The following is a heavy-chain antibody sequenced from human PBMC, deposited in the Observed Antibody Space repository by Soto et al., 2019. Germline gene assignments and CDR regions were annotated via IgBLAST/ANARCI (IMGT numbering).Heavy chain of an antibody. J-gene: IGHJ3*02. D-gene: IGHD4-17*01. V-gene: IGHV1-46*03. CDR2: INPSGGST. Sequence: ASVKVSCKASGYTFTSYYMHWVRQAPGQGLERMGIINPSGGSTSYAQKFQGRVTMTRDTSTSTVYMEPSSLRSEDTAVYYCPRVGYGDYEGAYDSWGQGTMVTVAS. CDR1: GYTFTSYY. CDR3: PRVGYGDYEGAYDS.